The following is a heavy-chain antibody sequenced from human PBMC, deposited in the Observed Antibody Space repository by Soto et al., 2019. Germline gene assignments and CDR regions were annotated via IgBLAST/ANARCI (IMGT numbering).Heavy chain of an antibody. CDR3: AKDDYGDYDNWFDP. D-gene: IGHD4-17*01. V-gene: IGHV3-23*01. CDR1: GFTFSSYA. CDR2: ISGSGGST. Sequence: QPGGSLRLSCAASGFTFSSYAMSWVRQAPGKGLEWVSAISGSGGSTYYADSVKGRFTISRDNSKNTLYLQMNSLRAEDSAVYYCAKDDYGDYDNWFDPWGQGTLVTVSS. J-gene: IGHJ5*02.